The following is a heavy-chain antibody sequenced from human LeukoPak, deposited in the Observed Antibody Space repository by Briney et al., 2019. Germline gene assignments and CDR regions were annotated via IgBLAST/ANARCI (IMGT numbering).Heavy chain of an antibody. Sequence: PGGSLRLTCTGSQLIFSKYGLNWVRQSPGKGLEWISSITRSGSNIDYADSVRGRFTISRDNAKNSLFLHMNSLRVEDTAVYYCARLTIYYDTDYWGQGTLLTVSS. D-gene: IGHD3-22*01. CDR3: ARLTIYYDTDY. CDR2: ITRSGSNI. CDR1: QLIFSKYG. V-gene: IGHV3-48*03. J-gene: IGHJ4*02.